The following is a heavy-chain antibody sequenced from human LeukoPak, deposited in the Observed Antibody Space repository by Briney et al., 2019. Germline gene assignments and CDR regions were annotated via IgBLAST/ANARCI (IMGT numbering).Heavy chain of an antibody. J-gene: IGHJ4*02. CDR3: ARPYSSGWTTGY. D-gene: IGHD6-19*01. CDR2: INPNSGGT. V-gene: IGHV1-2*02. CDR1: GYSFTGYY. Sequence: ASVKVSCKTSGYSFTGYYMHWVRQXPGQGXXRMGWINPNSGGTNFAQKFQGRVTMTRDTSISTAYMELSRLRSDDTAVYYCARPYSSGWTTGYWGQGTLVTVSS.